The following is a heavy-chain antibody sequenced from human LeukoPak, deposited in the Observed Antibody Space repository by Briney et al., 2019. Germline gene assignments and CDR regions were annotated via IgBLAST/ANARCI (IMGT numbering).Heavy chain of an antibody. Sequence: GESQKISCKGSGYSFTSYWISWVRQMPEKGLEWMGRIDPSDSYTNYSPSFQGHVTISADKSISTAYLQWSSLKASDTAMYYCAGGGNIAAADRDAFDIWGQGTMVTVSS. CDR2: IDPSDSYT. V-gene: IGHV5-10-1*01. CDR1: GYSFTSYW. D-gene: IGHD6-13*01. CDR3: AGGGNIAAADRDAFDI. J-gene: IGHJ3*02.